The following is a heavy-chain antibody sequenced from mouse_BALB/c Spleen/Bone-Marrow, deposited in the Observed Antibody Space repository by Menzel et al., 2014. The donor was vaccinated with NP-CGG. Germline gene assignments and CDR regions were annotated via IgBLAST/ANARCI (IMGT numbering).Heavy chain of an antibody. J-gene: IGHJ2*01. Sequence: DVKLGESGAELVKPGASVKLSCTASGFNIKDTYMHWVKQRPEQGLEWIGRIDPANGNTKDDPKFQGKATITADTSSNTACLQLSSLTSEDTAVYYCTSVRLLRISGLDYWGQGTTLTVSS. CDR1: GFNIKDTY. CDR3: TSVRLLRISGLDY. D-gene: IGHD1-1*01. CDR2: IDPANGNT. V-gene: IGHV14-3*02.